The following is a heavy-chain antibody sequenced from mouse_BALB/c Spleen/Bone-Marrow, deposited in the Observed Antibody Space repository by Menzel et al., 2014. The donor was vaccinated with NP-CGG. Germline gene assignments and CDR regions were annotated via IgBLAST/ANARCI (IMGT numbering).Heavy chain of an antibody. D-gene: IGHD1-1*02. Sequence: VHVKQSGPDLVKPGASVKISCKASGHSFSGYYMHWVKQSHGKSLEWIGRVNPNNGGTSNNQKFKGKAILNVDKSSSTAYMELRSLTSEDSAVYYCARYGSYVGGTMDYWGQGTSVTVSS. V-gene: IGHV1-26*01. CDR2: VNPNNGGT. J-gene: IGHJ4*01. CDR1: GHSFSGYY. CDR3: ARYGSYVGGTMDY.